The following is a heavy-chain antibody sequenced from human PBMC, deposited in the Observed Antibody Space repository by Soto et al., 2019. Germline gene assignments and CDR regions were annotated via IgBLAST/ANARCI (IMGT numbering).Heavy chain of an antibody. Sequence: SETLSLTCTVSGGSISSYYWSWIRQPPGKGLEWIGYIYYSGSTNYNPSLKSRVTISVDTSKNQFSLKLSSVTAADTAVYYCARVNDPGGPINWFDTWGQATLITASS. D-gene: IGHD1-1*01. CDR1: GGSISSYY. CDR3: ARVNDPGGPINWFDT. V-gene: IGHV4-59*01. CDR2: IYYSGST. J-gene: IGHJ5*02.